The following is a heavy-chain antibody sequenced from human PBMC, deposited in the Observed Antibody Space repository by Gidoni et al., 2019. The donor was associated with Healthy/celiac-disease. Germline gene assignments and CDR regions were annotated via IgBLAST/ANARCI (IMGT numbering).Heavy chain of an antibody. CDR2: FDPEDGET. Sequence: QVQLVQSGAEVKKPGASVKVSCKVSGYTLTELSMHWVRQAPGKGLEWMGGFDPEDGETIYAQKFQGRVTMTEDTSTDTAYMELSSLRSEDTAVYYCATVPYSSSWYRTFFDYWGQGTLVTVSS. CDR3: ATVPYSSSWYRTFFDY. CDR1: GYTLTELS. V-gene: IGHV1-24*01. J-gene: IGHJ4*02. D-gene: IGHD6-13*01.